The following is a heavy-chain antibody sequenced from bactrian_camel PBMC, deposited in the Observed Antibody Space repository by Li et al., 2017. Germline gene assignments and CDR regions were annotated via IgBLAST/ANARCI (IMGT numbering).Heavy chain of an antibody. CDR1: QSISSYC. V-gene: IGHV3S31*01. CDR3: NVGLCGTWPPGQDNY. J-gene: IGHJ4*01. D-gene: IGHD2*01. CDR2: ISADGFGP. Sequence: VQLVESGGGLVQPGGSLRLSCVVSQSISSYCMGWFRQAPGKEREGVSCISADGFGPYYTDSVKGRFTFAQANVENTNAVTLEMNSLKPEDTAAYFCNVGLCGTWPPGQDNYWGHGTQVTVS.